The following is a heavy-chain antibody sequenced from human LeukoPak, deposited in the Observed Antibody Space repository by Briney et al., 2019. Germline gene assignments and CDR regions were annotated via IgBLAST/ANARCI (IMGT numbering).Heavy chain of an antibody. CDR2: ISPRGTTR. CDR1: GFTFSTYN. J-gene: IGHJ6*03. D-gene: IGHD2/OR15-2a*01. V-gene: IGHV3-48*04. Sequence: GGSLRLSCVASGFTFSTYNMNWVRQAPGKGLEWVSHISPRGTTRYYADSVKGRFTISRDNAKNSLYLKMSSLRVEDSAVYYCVSFSIRTGAYYLDVWGKGTTVAVSS. CDR3: VSFSIRTGAYYLDV.